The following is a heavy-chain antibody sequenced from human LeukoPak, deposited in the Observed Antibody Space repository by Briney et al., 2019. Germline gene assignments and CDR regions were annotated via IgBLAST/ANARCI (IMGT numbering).Heavy chain of an antibody. D-gene: IGHD1-26*01. J-gene: IGHJ6*02. CDR1: GFTFKDYG. Sequence: GGSLRLSCAATGFTFKDYGMHWVRQPPGEGLEWVSSINWNGGGTDYADSVKGRFTISRDNAKNSLSLQLSSLRPEDTALYYCAKHMRATNTYSFFGLDVWGQGTTVTVSS. CDR2: INWNGGGT. V-gene: IGHV3-9*01. CDR3: AKHMRATNTYSFFGLDV.